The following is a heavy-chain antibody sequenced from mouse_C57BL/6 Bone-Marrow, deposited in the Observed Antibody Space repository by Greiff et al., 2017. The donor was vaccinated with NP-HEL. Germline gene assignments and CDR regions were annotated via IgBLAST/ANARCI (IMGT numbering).Heavy chain of an antibody. D-gene: IGHD2-4*01. J-gene: IGHJ4*01. Sequence: QVQLQQPGAELVMPGASVKLSCKASGYTFTSYWMHWVKQRPGQGLEWIGEIDPSDSYTNYNQKFKGKSTLTVDKSSSTAYMQLSSLTSEDSAVYYCARGDDYYYYAMDYWGQGTSVTVSS. CDR3: ARGDDYYYYAMDY. CDR1: GYTFTSYW. CDR2: IDPSDSYT. V-gene: IGHV1-69*01.